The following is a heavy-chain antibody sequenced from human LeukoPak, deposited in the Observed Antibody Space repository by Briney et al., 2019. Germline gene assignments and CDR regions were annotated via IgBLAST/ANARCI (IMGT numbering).Heavy chain of an antibody. D-gene: IGHD3-22*01. J-gene: IGHJ4*02. CDR1: GFTFSSYG. CDR3: ANGKYYFDNSGYPL. CDR2: IQSDGSHK. V-gene: IGHV3-30*02. Sequence: PGGSLRLSCAASGFTFSSYGMHWVRQAPGKGLDWVTFIQSDGSHKYYADSVKGRFTISRDNSKNTLYLQMNSLRAEDTAVYYCANGKYYFDNSGYPLWGQGTLVTVSS.